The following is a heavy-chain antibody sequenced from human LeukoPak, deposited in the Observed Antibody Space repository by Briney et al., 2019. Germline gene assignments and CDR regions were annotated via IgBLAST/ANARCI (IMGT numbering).Heavy chain of an antibody. J-gene: IGHJ3*02. V-gene: IGHV4-34*01. Sequence: SETLSFTCAVYGGSFSGYYWSWIRQPPGKGLEWIGEINHSGSTNYNPSLKSRVTISVDTSKNQFSLKLSSVTAADTAVYYCARAPDIVVVPAAEDIWGQGTMVTVSS. CDR3: ARAPDIVVVPAAEDI. CDR2: INHSGST. CDR1: GGSFSGYY. D-gene: IGHD2-2*01.